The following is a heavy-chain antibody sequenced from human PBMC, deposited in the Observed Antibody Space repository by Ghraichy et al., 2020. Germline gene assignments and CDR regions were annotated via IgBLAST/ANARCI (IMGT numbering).Heavy chain of an antibody. J-gene: IGHJ4*02. CDR3: ATTLLHSPSRLDY. CDR2: ISGSGGST. CDR1: GFTFSSYA. D-gene: IGHD1-14*01. V-gene: IGHV3-23*01. Sequence: GGSLRLSCAASGFTFSSYAMTWVRQAPGKGLEWVSAISGSGGSTYYADSVRGRFTISRDNSKNTLYLQMDSLRADDTAVYYCATTLLHSPSRLDYWGQGTLVTVSS.